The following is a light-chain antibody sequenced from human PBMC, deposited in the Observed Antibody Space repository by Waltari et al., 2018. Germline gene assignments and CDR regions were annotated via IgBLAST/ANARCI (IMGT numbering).Light chain of an antibody. V-gene: IGLV2-14*01. Sequence: QSALPQPASVSGSPGQSITISCPGTSSDVGGYNYVSWYQQHPGKAPKLMIYDVSERPSGVSNHFSGSKSGNTASLTISGLQAEDEADYYCSSYTSSNTWVFGGGTKLTVL. CDR2: DVS. J-gene: IGLJ3*02. CDR3: SSYTSSNTWV. CDR1: SSDVGGYNY.